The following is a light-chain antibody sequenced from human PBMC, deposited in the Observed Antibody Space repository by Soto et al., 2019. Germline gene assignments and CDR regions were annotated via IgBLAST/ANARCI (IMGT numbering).Light chain of an antibody. CDR1: QSVSSSY. J-gene: IGKJ2*01. CDR2: GAS. CDR3: QQYGSSPYT. V-gene: IGKV3-20*01. Sequence: VLTQSPGTLSLSPGERATLSCRASQSVSSSYLAWYQQKPGQAPRLLIYGASSRATGVPDRFSGSGSGTDFTLTISRLEPEDFALYYCQQYGSSPYTFGQGTKLDIK.